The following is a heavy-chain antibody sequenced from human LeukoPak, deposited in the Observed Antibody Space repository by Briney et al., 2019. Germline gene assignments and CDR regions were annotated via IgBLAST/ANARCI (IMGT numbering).Heavy chain of an antibody. CDR2: IYHSGST. J-gene: IGHJ4*02. CDR3: AREGSTSPFDY. D-gene: IGHD2-2*01. CDR1: GGSISTTNYY. V-gene: IGHV4-39*07. Sequence: SETLSLTCTVSGGSISTTNYYWGWIRQPPEKGLEWIGEIYHSGSTNYNPSLKSRVTISVDKSKNQFSLKLSSVTAADTAVYYCAREGSTSPFDYWGQGTLVTVSS.